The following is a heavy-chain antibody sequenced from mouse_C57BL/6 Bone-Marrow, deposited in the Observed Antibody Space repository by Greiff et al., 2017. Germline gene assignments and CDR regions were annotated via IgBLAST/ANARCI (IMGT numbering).Heavy chain of an antibody. V-gene: IGHV5-4*01. J-gene: IGHJ4*01. CDR2: ISDGGSYT. D-gene: IGHD2-2*01. CDR1: GFTFSSYA. CDR3: ARDGVWLHYYAMDF. Sequence: DVKLVESGGGLVKPGGSLTLSCAASGFTFSSYAMSWGRQTPEKRLVWVATISDGGSYTYYPDTVKGRFTISRDNAKNNLYLQMSHLKSEDTAMYYCARDGVWLHYYAMDFWGQGTSVTVSS.